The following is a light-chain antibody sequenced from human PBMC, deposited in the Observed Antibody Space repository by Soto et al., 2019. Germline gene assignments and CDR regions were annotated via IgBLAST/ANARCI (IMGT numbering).Light chain of an antibody. J-gene: IGKJ1*01. CDR3: HQYYSPPQT. CDR1: QSVLYSSDNKNY. V-gene: IGKV4-1*01. Sequence: DIMMTQSPDSLAVSLGERATINCKSSQSVLYSSDNKNYLAWYQQKPGQPPKLLIYWASTRESGVPDRFSGSGSGTDFTLTISSLQAEDVAIYYCHQYYSPPQTFGQGTKVEIK. CDR2: WAS.